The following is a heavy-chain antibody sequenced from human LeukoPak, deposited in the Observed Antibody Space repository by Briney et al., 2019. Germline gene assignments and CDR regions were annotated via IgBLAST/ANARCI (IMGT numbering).Heavy chain of an antibody. CDR1: GFTFSNYA. Sequence: GGSLRLSCAASGFTFSNYAMHWVRQAPGKGLEWVAVISYDGTKRYYQDSVKGRFTISRDNSKNTLYLQVSSLRPEDTAVYYCARDLVSGSYGGWFDPRGQGTLVTVSS. D-gene: IGHD1-26*01. V-gene: IGHV3-30*04. CDR3: ARDLVSGSYGGWFDP. J-gene: IGHJ5*02. CDR2: ISYDGTKR.